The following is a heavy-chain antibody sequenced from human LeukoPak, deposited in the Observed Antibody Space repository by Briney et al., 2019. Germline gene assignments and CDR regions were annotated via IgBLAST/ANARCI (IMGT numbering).Heavy chain of an antibody. V-gene: IGHV1-2*02. J-gene: IGHJ4*02. D-gene: IGHD3-3*01. CDR3: ARSQRSVRFLEWLLYH. CDR1: GYTFTGYY. Sequence: VSVTVSCKASGYTFTGYYMHWVRQAPGQGLEWMGWINPNSGGTNYAQKFQGRVTMTRDTSISTAYMELSRLRSDDTAVYYCARSQRSVRFLEWLLYHWGQGTLVTVSS. CDR2: INPNSGGT.